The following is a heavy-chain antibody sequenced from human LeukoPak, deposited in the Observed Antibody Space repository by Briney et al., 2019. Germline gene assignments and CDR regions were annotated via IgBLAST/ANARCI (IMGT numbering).Heavy chain of an antibody. D-gene: IGHD3-16*01. CDR1: GGSISSGGSY. CDR2: IYYSGST. Sequence: SETLSLTCTVSGGSISSGGSYWSWIRQHPGKGLEWIGYIYYSGSTYYNPSLKSRVTISVDTSKNQFSLKLSSVTAADTVVYYCARTYRSGERFDPWGQGTLVTVSS. V-gene: IGHV4-31*03. CDR3: ARTYRSGERFDP. J-gene: IGHJ5*02.